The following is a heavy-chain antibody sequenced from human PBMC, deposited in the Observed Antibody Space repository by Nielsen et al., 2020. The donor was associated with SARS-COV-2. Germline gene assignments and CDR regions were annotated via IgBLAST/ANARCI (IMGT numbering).Heavy chain of an antibody. D-gene: IGHD3-10*01. V-gene: IGHV3-33*05. CDR2: ISYDGSNK. CDR3: ARDRGTMVRGVSPIQH. J-gene: IGHJ1*01. Sequence: WIRQPPGKGLEWVAVISYDGSNKYYADSVKGRFTISRDNSKNTLYLQMNSLRAEDTAVYYCARDRGTMVRGVSPIQHWGQGTLVTVSS.